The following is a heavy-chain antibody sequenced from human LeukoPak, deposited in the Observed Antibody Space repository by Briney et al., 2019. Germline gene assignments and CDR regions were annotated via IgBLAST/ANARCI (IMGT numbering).Heavy chain of an antibody. D-gene: IGHD3-3*01. CDR2: IYTSGST. CDR1: GGSISSGSYY. V-gene: IGHV4-61*02. CDR3: ARDVRSGFLEWLSYYGMDV. Sequence: PSQTLSLTCTVSGGSISSGSYYWSWIRQPAGKGLEWIGRIYTSGSTNYNPSLKSPVTISVDTSKNQFSLKLSSVTAADTAVYYCARDVRSGFLEWLSYYGMDVWGQGTTVTVSS. J-gene: IGHJ6*02.